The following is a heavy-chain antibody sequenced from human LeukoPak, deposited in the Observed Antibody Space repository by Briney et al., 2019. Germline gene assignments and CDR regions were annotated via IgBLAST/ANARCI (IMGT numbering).Heavy chain of an antibody. CDR3: ASNYDYVWGSYRFDY. J-gene: IGHJ4*02. CDR2: ISGSGGST. V-gene: IGHV3-23*01. D-gene: IGHD3-16*02. Sequence: GGSLRLSCAASEFSFSSYGMSWVRQAPGKGLEWVSAISGSGGSTYYADSVKGRFTISRDNSKNTLYLQMNSLRAEDTAVYYCASNYDYVWGSYRFDYWGQGTLVTVSS. CDR1: EFSFSSYG.